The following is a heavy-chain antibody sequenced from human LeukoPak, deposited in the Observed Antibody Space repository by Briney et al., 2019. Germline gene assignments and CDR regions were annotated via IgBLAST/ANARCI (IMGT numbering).Heavy chain of an antibody. CDR2: IKQDGSEK. D-gene: IGHD4-17*01. CDR1: GFTFSNYW. J-gene: IGHJ4*02. CDR3: ARDDTVTTRVGFID. V-gene: IGHV3-7*01. Sequence: PGGSLRLSCAASGFTFSNYWMSWVRDAPGKGLEWVANIKQDGSEKYYVDSVKGRFTISRDNAKNSLYLQMNSLRAEDTAVFYCARDDTVTTRVGFIDWGQGTLVTVSS.